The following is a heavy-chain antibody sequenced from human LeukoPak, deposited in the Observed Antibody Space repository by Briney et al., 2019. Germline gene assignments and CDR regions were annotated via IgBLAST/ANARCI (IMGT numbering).Heavy chain of an antibody. V-gene: IGHV4-4*02. D-gene: IGHD6-13*01. CDR3: ARTGYSSTWSPLNHFDY. Sequence: SETLSLTCAVSGGSISSNNWWIWVRQSPEKGLEWIGEIYHDGSTNYNPSLKSRVTISVDTSKNQFSLKLSSLTAADTATYYCARTGYSSTWSPLNHFDYWGQGLLVTVST. J-gene: IGHJ4*02. CDR2: IYHDGST. CDR1: GGSISSNNW.